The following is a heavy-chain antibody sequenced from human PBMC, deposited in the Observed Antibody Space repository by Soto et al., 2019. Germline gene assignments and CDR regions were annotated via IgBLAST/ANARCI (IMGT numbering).Heavy chain of an antibody. V-gene: IGHV3-21*01. Sequence: GGSLRLSCVASGFTFSSYSMNWVRQAPGKGLEWVSSISSSSGFKYYTDSVKGRFTISRDNAKNSLFLQMNSLRAEDTAVYYCARDSSSRGSWDYYYYGMDVWGQGITVTVSS. D-gene: IGHD7-27*01. J-gene: IGHJ6*02. CDR3: ARDSSSRGSWDYYYYGMDV. CDR1: GFTFSSYS. CDR2: ISSSSGFK.